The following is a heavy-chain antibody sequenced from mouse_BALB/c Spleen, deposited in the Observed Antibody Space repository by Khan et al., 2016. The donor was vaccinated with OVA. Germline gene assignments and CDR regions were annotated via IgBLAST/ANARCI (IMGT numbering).Heavy chain of an antibody. CDR1: GYTFTSNT. J-gene: IGHJ4*01. Sequence: QVQLQESGAELARPGASVKMSCKASGYTFTSNTMHWLKQRPGQGLEWIGYINPGSSYPNYNQNFKDKATLPAYNSSRTAYMQLSSLTSEDSAVYYCARRTTVYTLDYWGQGTSVTVSS. V-gene: IGHV1-4*01. CDR2: INPGSSYP. CDR3: ARRTTVYTLDY. D-gene: IGHD1-1*01.